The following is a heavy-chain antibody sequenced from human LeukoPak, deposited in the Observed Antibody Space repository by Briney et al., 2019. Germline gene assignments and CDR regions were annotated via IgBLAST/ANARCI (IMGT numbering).Heavy chain of an antibody. CDR1: GGSISSGSYY. V-gene: IGHV4-61*02. CDR2: IYTSGST. CDR3: ARRMKLAAKGDAFDI. J-gene: IGHJ3*02. Sequence: SQTLSLTCTVSGGSISSGSYYWSWIRQPAGRGLEWIGRIYTSGSTNYNPSLKSRVTISVDTSKNQFSLKLSSVTAADTAVYYCARRMKLAAKGDAFDIWGQGTMVTVSS. D-gene: IGHD2-15*01.